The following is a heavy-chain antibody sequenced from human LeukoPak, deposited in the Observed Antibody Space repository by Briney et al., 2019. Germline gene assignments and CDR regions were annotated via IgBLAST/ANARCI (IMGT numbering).Heavy chain of an antibody. V-gene: IGHV4-34*01. CDR3: ARTYPGPNY. J-gene: IGHJ4*02. CDR1: GGSFSGYY. D-gene: IGHD3-16*01. Sequence: PSETLSLTCAVYGGSFSGYYWSWIRQPPGKGLEWIGEINHSGSTNYNPSLKSRVTISVDTSKNQFSLKLSSVTAADTAVYYRARTYPGPNYWGQGTLVTVSS. CDR2: INHSGST.